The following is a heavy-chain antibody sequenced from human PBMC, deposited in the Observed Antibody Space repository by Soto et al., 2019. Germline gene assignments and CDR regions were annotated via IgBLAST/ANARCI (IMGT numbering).Heavy chain of an antibody. V-gene: IGHV4-38-2*01. Sequence: ASETLSLTCAVSGYSISSGYYWGWIRQPPGKGLEWIGSIYHSGSTYYNPSLKSRVTISVDTSKNQFSLKLSSVTAADTAVYYCATYYYDSSGYAHWGQGTLVTVSS. D-gene: IGHD3-22*01. CDR1: GYSISSGYY. CDR2: IYHSGST. J-gene: IGHJ4*02. CDR3: ATYYYDSSGYAH.